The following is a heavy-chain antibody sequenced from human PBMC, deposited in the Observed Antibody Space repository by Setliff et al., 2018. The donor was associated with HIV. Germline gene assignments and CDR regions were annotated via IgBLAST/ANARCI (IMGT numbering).Heavy chain of an antibody. J-gene: IGHJ4*02. V-gene: IGHV4-39*02. Sequence: PSETLSLTCTVSGGSISSSSYYWGWIRQPPGKGLEWIGYIYYSGSTYYNPSLKSRITISVDTSKNQFSLKLSSVTAADTAVYYCAREYCSAGSCYSGRWGQGMLVTVSS. CDR3: AREYCSAGSCYSGR. D-gene: IGHD2-15*01. CDR1: GGSISSSSYY. CDR2: IYYSGST.